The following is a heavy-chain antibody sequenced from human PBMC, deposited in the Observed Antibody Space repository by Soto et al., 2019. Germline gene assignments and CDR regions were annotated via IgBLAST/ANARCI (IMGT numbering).Heavy chain of an antibody. CDR2: IYHSGST. J-gene: IGHJ4*02. V-gene: IGHV4-4*02. CDR1: GGSISSSNW. D-gene: IGHD1-20*01. CDR3: ARAPIYNWNYIDY. Sequence: QVQLQESGPGLVKPSGTLSLTCAVSGGSISSSNWWSWVRQPPGKGLEWIGEIYHSGSTNYNPSLKSRVNIPVDKSKNQFSLKLSSVTAADTAVYYCARAPIYNWNYIDYWGQGTLVTVSS.